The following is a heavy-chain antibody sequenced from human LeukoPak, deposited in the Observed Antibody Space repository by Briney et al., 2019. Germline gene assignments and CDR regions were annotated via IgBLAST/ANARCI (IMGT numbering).Heavy chain of an antibody. CDR3: ARAPSQLGPFDY. CDR2: IWYDGSNK. V-gene: IGHV3-33*01. J-gene: IGHJ4*02. CDR1: GFTFSSYD. D-gene: IGHD2-2*01. Sequence: GGSLRLSCAASGFTFSSYDMHWIRQAPGKGLEWVALIWYDGSNKYQADSVKGRFAISRDNSKNTLYLQMNSLRAEDTAVYYCARAPSQLGPFDYWGQGTLVTVSS.